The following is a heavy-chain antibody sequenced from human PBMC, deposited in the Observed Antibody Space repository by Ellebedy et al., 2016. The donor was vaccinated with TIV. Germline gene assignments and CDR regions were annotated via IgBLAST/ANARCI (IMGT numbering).Heavy chain of an antibody. CDR3: ATALVGKSPSGMDV. D-gene: IGHD1-26*01. CDR2: ISGSGGST. V-gene: IGHV3-23*01. CDR1: GFTFSSYA. J-gene: IGHJ6*02. Sequence: GGSLRLSCAASGFTFSSYAMSWVRQAPGKGLEWVSAISGSGGSTYYADSVKGRFNISRDNSKNTLYLQMNSLRAEDTAVYYCATALVGKSPSGMDVWGQGTTVTVSS.